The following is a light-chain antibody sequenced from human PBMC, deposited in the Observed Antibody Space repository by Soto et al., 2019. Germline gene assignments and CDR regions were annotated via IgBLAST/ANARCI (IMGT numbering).Light chain of an antibody. CDR1: QSVSSSY. CDR2: GAS. J-gene: IGKJ4*01. Sequence: DIVLTQSPGTLSLSPGERAALSCRASQSVSSSYLAWYQQKPGQAPRLLIYGASNRATGIADRFSGSGSGTDFTLTISSLEPEDFAVYYCQQYDNPPLTFGGGTKVDIK. CDR3: QQYDNPPLT. V-gene: IGKV3-20*01.